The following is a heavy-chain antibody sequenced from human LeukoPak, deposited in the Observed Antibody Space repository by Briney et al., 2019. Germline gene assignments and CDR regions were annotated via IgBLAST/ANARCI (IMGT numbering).Heavy chain of an antibody. CDR3: AKGLWAYYYDSSGNGGALDY. CDR2: IRYDGSNK. J-gene: IGHJ4*02. CDR1: GFTFSSYG. V-gene: IGHV3-30*02. D-gene: IGHD3-22*01. Sequence: GGSLRLSCAASGFTFSSYGMHWVRQAPGKGLEWVAFIRYDGSNKYYADSVKGRFTISRDNSKNTLYLQMNSLRAEDTAVYYYAKGLWAYYYDSSGNGGALDYWGQGTLVTVSS.